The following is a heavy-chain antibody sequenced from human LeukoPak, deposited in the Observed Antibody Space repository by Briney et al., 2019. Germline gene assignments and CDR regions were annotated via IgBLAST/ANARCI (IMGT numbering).Heavy chain of an antibody. CDR1: GLTLSNYG. CDR3: ARDLEED. V-gene: IGHV3-48*04. CDR2: ISASGRTT. Sequence: PGGSLRLSCVASGLTLSNYGMNWVRQAPGKGLEWLSYISASGRTTYYADSVKGRFSMSRDNANDSVFLEMNSLRVDDTALYYCARDLEEDWGQGTLVTVSS. J-gene: IGHJ4*02.